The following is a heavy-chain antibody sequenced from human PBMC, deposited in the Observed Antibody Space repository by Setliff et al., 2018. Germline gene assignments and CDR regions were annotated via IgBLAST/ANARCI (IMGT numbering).Heavy chain of an antibody. J-gene: IGHJ3*01. Sequence: GGSLRLSCVASGFDFSSYGMHWVRQAPGKGLEWVTLIRYDSSISPSGGDIYYADSVKGRFTISRDNSKNTVYLQMNSLRAEDTAVYYCLMIVLRWGQGTMVTVSS. CDR3: LMIVLR. CDR2: IRYDSSISPSGGDI. D-gene: IGHD2-8*01. V-gene: IGHV3-30*02. CDR1: GFDFSSYG.